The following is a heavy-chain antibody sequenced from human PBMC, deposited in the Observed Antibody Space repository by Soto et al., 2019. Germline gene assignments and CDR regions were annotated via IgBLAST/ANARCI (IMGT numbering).Heavy chain of an antibody. CDR3: ARARYWYFDL. J-gene: IGHJ2*01. CDR1: GGSISSGGYS. Sequence: QLQLQESGSGLVKPSQTLSLTCAVSGGSISSGGYSWSWIRQPPGKGLEWIGYIYHSGSTSYNPSLKXXVXIXXDRSKNQFSLKLSSVTAADTAVYYCARARYWYFDLWGRGTLVTVSS. V-gene: IGHV4-30-2*01. CDR2: IYHSGST.